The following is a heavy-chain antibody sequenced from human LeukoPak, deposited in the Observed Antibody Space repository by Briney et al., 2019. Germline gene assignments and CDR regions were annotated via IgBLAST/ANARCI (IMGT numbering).Heavy chain of an antibody. D-gene: IGHD1/OR15-1a*01. CDR3: ARRQLEQDYIWFDP. Sequence: PSETLSLTCTVSGGSISSSSYYWGWIRQPPGKGLEWIGSIYYSGSTYYNPSLESRVTISVDTSKNQFSLKLSSVTAADTAVYYCARRQLEQDYIWFDPWGQGTLVTVSS. CDR1: GGSISSSSYY. J-gene: IGHJ5*02. CDR2: IYYSGST. V-gene: IGHV4-39*01.